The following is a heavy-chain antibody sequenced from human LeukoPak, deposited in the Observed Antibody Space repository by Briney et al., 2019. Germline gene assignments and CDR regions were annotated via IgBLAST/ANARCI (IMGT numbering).Heavy chain of an antibody. CDR3: ARPITIFPYYMDV. V-gene: IGHV1-2*02. CDR2: INPNSGGT. Sequence: ASVKVSCKASGYTFTGYYMHWVRQAPGQGFEWLGWINPNSGGTNYAQKFQGRVTMTRDTSISTAYMELSRLRSDDTAVYYCARPITIFPYYMDVWGKGTTVTVSS. CDR1: GYTFTGYY. D-gene: IGHD3-3*01. J-gene: IGHJ6*03.